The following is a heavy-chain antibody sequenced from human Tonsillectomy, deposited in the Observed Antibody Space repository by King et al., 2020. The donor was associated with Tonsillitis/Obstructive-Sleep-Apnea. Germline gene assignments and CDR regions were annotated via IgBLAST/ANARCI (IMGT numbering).Heavy chain of an antibody. J-gene: IGHJ4*02. Sequence: QLVQSGAELKKPGSSVKVSCKASGGTFNNYAVSWVRQAPGQGLEWMGRIIPILGRPTYAQNFQGRVTMTADTSTTTAYMELSSLRSEDTAIYYCAREHIDLVAHDYWGQGTLVTVSS. D-gene: IGHD5-12*01. CDR1: GGTFNNYA. V-gene: IGHV1-69*09. CDR3: AREHIDLVAHDY. CDR2: IIPILGRP.